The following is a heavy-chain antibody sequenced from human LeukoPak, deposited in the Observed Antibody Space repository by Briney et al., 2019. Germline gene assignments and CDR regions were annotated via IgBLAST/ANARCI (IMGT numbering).Heavy chain of an antibody. Sequence: SETLSLTCTVSGGSISSYYWSWIRQPAGKGLEWIGRIYTSGSTNYNPSLKSRVTMSVDTSKNQFSLKLSSVIAADTAVYYCARVSPPYPVTTGDIDYWGQGTLVTVSS. J-gene: IGHJ4*02. CDR3: ARVSPPYPVTTGDIDY. CDR2: IYTSGST. V-gene: IGHV4-4*07. CDR1: GGSISSYY. D-gene: IGHD4-11*01.